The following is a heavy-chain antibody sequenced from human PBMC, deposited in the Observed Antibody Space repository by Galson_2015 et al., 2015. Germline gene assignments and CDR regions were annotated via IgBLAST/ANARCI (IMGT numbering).Heavy chain of an antibody. Sequence: SVKVSCKAPGYTFTSCDINWVRQATGQGLEWMGWMNPNSGNTGYAQKFQGRVTMTRNTSISTAYMELSSLRSEDTAVYYCARSVRRGIVVVPAARELDFQHWGQGTLVTVSS. CDR1: GYTFTSCD. CDR2: MNPNSGNT. J-gene: IGHJ1*01. V-gene: IGHV1-8*01. D-gene: IGHD2-2*01. CDR3: ARSVRRGIVVVPAARELDFQH.